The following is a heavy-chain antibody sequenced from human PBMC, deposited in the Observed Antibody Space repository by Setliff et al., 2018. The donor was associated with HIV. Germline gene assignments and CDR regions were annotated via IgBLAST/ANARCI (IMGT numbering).Heavy chain of an antibody. CDR1: GFTFNNYW. CDR2: IMTDGGVT. D-gene: IGHD3-10*01. V-gene: IGHV3-74*01. J-gene: IGHJ4*02. Sequence: GGSLRLSCAASGFTFNNYWMHWVRQAPGKGLVWVSRIMTDGGVTNYADSVKGRFTISRDNAKNTLYLQMNSLRAEDTAVYYCARDVIYGSGSCDYWGRGTLVTVTS. CDR3: ARDVIYGSGSCDY.